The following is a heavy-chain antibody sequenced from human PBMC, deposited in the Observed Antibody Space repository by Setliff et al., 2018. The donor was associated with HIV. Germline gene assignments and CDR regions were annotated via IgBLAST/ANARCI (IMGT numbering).Heavy chain of an antibody. V-gene: IGHV4-34*01. CDR1: GGSFSGYY. Sequence: SETLSLTCAVYGGSFSGYYWSWIRQPPGKGLEWIGEINHSGRINCNPSLKSRVTVSVGTSKNQFSLKLSSVTAADTAVYYCARGYSSSYYFDYWGQGTLVTVSS. J-gene: IGHJ4*02. CDR3: ARGYSSSYYFDY. CDR2: INHSGRI. D-gene: IGHD6-13*01.